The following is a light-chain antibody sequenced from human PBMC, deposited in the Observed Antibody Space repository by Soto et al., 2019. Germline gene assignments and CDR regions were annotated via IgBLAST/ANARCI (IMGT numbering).Light chain of an antibody. CDR1: QDISSN. J-gene: IGKJ1*01. V-gene: IGKV3-15*01. CDR3: QQYDNWPRT. Sequence: EIVVTQSPTTLSGSPGERCTLSCRASQDISSNLAWYQQKPGQTPRLPIHGASTRATGIPARFSGSGSGTRFTLTIASLQSEDFAVYYCQQYDNWPRTFGQGTKVDIK. CDR2: GAS.